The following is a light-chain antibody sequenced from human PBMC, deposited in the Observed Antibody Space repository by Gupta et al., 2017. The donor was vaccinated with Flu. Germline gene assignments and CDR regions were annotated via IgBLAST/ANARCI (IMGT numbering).Light chain of an antibody. V-gene: IGKV1-39*01. CDR1: QSISSF. CDR2: GAS. CDR3: QQSYSPPHT. J-gene: IGKJ2*01. Sequence: DIQLTLSPASLSASVGDRVTITCRASQSISSFLNWYQQKPGKAPKLLIYGASSLQSGVPSRFSGSGSGTDFTLTISSLQPEDFATYYCQQSYSPPHTFGQGSRLEIK.